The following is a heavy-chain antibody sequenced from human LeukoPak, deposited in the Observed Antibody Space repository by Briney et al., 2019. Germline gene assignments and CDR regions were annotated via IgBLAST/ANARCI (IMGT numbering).Heavy chain of an antibody. CDR1: GFTFSSYA. D-gene: IGHD6-13*01. J-gene: IGHJ4*02. Sequence: GVSLRLSCAASGFTFSSYAMSWVRQAPGKGLEWVSAISGSGGSTYYADSVKGRFTISRDNSKNTLYLQMNSLRAEDTAVYYCAKAGYGSSWYVPDYWGQGTLVTVSS. CDR2: ISGSGGST. CDR3: AKAGYGSSWYVPDY. V-gene: IGHV3-23*01.